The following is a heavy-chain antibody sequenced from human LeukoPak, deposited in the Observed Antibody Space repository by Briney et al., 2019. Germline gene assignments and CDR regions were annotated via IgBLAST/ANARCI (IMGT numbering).Heavy chain of an antibody. Sequence: ASVKVSCKASGGTFSSYAISWVRQAPGHGLEWMGGIIPIFGTANYAQKFQGRVTITADESTSTAYMELSSLRSEDTAVYYCASDLYYYDSSGYYRDWGQGTLVTVSS. CDR3: ASDLYYYDSSGYYRD. CDR2: IIPIFGTA. J-gene: IGHJ4*02. V-gene: IGHV1-69*13. D-gene: IGHD3-22*01. CDR1: GGTFSSYA.